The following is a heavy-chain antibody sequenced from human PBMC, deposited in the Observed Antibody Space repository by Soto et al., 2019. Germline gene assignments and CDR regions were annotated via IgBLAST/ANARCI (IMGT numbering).Heavy chain of an antibody. J-gene: IGHJ6*02. Sequence: GESLKISCKGSGYSFTSYWIGWVRQMPGKGLEWMGIIYPGDSDTRYSPSFQGQVTISADKSISTAYLQWSSLKASDTAMYYCARLRRGQELVGYYYYHGMDVWGQGTTVTVSS. V-gene: IGHV5-51*01. D-gene: IGHD6-13*01. CDR3: ARLRRGQELVGYYYYHGMDV. CDR2: IYPGDSDT. CDR1: GYSFTSYW.